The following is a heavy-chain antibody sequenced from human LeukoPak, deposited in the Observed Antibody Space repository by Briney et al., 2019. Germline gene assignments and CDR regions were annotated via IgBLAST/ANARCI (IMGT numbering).Heavy chain of an antibody. D-gene: IGHD4-23*01. J-gene: IGHJ4*02. CDR1: GFTFSNYA. Sequence: GGSLRLSCAASGFTFSNYAMSWVRQAPGKGLEWVSAISSSGGTTYYADSVKGRLTISRDNSKNTLYLQMNGLRAEDTAVYYCAKGPSATPRETQYWDQGTLVTVSS. V-gene: IGHV3-23*01. CDR3: AKGPSATPRETQY. CDR2: ISSSGGTT.